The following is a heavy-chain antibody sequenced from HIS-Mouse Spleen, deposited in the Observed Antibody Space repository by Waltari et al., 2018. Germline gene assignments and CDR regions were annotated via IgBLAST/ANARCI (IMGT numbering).Heavy chain of an antibody. CDR3: AREIPYSSSWYDWYFDL. D-gene: IGHD6-13*01. Sequence: QLQLQESGPGLVKPSETLSPTCTVPGGPISSSSYYLGWIRQPPGKGLEWIGSIYYSGSTYYNPSLKSRVTISVDTSKNQFSLKLSSVTAADTAVYYCAREIPYSSSWYDWYFDLWGRGTLVTVSS. V-gene: IGHV4-39*07. CDR1: GGPISSSSYY. J-gene: IGHJ2*01. CDR2: IYYSGST.